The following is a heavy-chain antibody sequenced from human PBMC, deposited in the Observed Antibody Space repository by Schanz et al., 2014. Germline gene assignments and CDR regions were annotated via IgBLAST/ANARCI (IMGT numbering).Heavy chain of an antibody. J-gene: IGHJ3*02. CDR2: INSDGSTT. CDR1: GFTFSSYW. V-gene: IGHV3-74*01. D-gene: IGHD4-17*01. Sequence: VQLVESGGGLVKPGGSLRLSCAASGFTFSSYWMHWVRQAPGKGLVWVSRINSDGSTTIYADSVKGRFTISRDNSKNTLYLQMNSLRAEDTALYYCAKDPHKDYGGKPQALDIWGQGPMVTVSS. CDR3: AKDPHKDYGGKPQALDI.